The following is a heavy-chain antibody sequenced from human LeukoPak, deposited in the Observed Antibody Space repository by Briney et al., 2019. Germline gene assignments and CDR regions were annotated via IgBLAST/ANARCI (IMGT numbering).Heavy chain of an antibody. J-gene: IGHJ3*02. CDR3: ATDIMLVPAAGLRAFDI. D-gene: IGHD6-13*01. V-gene: IGHV3-53*01. CDR1: GFTVSSNY. Sequence: GGSLRLSCAASGFTVSSNYMSWVRQAPGKGLEWVSVIYSGGSTYYADSVKGRFTISRDNSKNTLYLQMNSLRAEDTAVYYCATDIMLVPAAGLRAFDIWGQGTMVTVSS. CDR2: IYSGGST.